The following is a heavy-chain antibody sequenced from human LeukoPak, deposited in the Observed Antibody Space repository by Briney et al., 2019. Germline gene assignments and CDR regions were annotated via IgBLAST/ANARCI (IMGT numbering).Heavy chain of an antibody. CDR2: ISWNSGSI. J-gene: IGHJ4*02. V-gene: IGHV3-9*01. CDR1: GFTFDDYA. Sequence: GGSLTLSCAASGFTFDDYAMHWVRQAPGKGLEWVSGISWNSGSIVYADSVEGRFTISRDNAKNSLYLQMNSLRAEDTALYYCAKDRMAAAGIGRYFDYWGQGTLVTVSS. D-gene: IGHD6-13*01. CDR3: AKDRMAAAGIGRYFDY.